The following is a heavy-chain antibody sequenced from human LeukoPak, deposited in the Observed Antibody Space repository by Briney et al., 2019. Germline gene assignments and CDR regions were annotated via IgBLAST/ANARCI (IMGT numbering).Heavy chain of an antibody. CDR1: GFSFSSYS. Sequence: GGFLRLSCAASGFSFSSYSMNSFRQAPGKGLEWFSSISSSSSYIYYADSVKGRFTISRDNAKNSLYLQMNSLRAEDTAVYYCAGYDFWSGFFDYWGQGTLVTVSS. V-gene: IGHV3-21*01. J-gene: IGHJ4*02. CDR2: ISSSSSYI. CDR3: AGYDFWSGFFDY. D-gene: IGHD3-3*01.